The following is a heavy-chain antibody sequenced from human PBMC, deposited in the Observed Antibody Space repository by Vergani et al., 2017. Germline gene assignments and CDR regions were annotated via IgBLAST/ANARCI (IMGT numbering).Heavy chain of an antibody. J-gene: IGHJ4*02. CDR1: GFTFSSYS. CDR2: ISSSSSYI. Sequence: EVQLVESGGGLVKPGGSLRLSCAASGFTFSSYSMNWVRQAPGKGLEWVSSISSSSSYIYYADSVKGRFTISRDNAKSSLYLQMNGLRAEDTAVYYCAGWEWWTFECFDYWGQGTLVTVSS. D-gene: IGHD2-15*01. V-gene: IGHV3-21*01. CDR3: AGWEWWTFECFDY.